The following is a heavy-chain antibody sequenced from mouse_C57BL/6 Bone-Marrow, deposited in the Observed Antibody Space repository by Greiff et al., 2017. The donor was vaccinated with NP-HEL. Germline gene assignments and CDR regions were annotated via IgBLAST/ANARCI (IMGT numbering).Heavy chain of an antibody. CDR3: ARYRYDYGGIWYFDV. V-gene: IGHV3-8*01. CDR1: GYSITSDY. CDR2: ISYSGST. Sequence: EVQLVESGPGLAKPSQTLSLTCSVTGYSITSDYWNWIRKFPGNKLEYMGYISYSGSTYYNPSLKSRISITRDTSKNQYYLQLNSVTTEDTATYYCARYRYDYGGIWYFDVWGTGTTVTVSS. J-gene: IGHJ1*03. D-gene: IGHD2-4*01.